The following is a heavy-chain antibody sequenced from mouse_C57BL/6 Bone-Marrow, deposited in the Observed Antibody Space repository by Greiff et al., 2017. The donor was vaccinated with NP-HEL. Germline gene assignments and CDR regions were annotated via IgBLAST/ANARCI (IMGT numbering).Heavy chain of an antibody. Sequence: QVQLQQPGAELVKPGASVKLSCKASGYTFTSYWMLWVKQRPGQGLEWIGMIHPNSGSTNYNEKFKSKATLTVDKSSSPAYMQLSSLTSEDSAVYYCARSGYLAMDYWGQGTSVTGSS. J-gene: IGHJ4*01. CDR3: ARSGYLAMDY. D-gene: IGHD3-1*01. CDR2: IHPNSGST. CDR1: GYTFTSYW. V-gene: IGHV1-64*01.